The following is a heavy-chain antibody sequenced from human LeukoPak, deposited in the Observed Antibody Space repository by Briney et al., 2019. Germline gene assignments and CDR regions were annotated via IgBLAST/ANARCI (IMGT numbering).Heavy chain of an antibody. CDR1: GLTVSSNY. CDR2: IYSGGST. J-gene: IGHJ4*02. D-gene: IGHD6-13*01. Sequence: GGSLRLSCAASGLTVSSNYMSWVRQAPGKGLEWVSVIYSGGSTYYADSVKGRFTISRDNSKNTLYLQMNSLRAEDTAVYYCARAVSSSWFRFDYWGQGTLVTVSS. V-gene: IGHV3-66*01. CDR3: ARAVSSSWFRFDY.